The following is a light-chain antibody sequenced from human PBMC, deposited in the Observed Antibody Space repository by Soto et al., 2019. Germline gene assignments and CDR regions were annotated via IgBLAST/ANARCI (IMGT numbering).Light chain of an antibody. V-gene: IGKV1-39*01. J-gene: IGKJ1*01. CDR3: QQSYSTPWT. CDR2: AAS. Sequence: DIQMTQSPSSLSASVGDRVTITCRASQNIYTYLNWYQQRPGKAPNLLIYAASSFQSGVPSRFSGSESGTDFTLTISNLQPEDVATYYCQQSYSTPWTFGQGTKVEIK. CDR1: QNIYTY.